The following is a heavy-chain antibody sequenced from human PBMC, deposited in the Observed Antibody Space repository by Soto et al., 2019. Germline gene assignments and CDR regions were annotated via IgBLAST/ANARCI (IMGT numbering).Heavy chain of an antibody. D-gene: IGHD6-19*01. CDR2: ISGSGGST. J-gene: IGHJ4*02. CDR3: AKDSSPVFWLADYFDY. Sequence: EVQLLESGGGLVQPGGSLRLSCAASGFTFSSYAMSWVRQAPGKGLEWVSAISGSGGSTYYADSVKGRFTISRDNSQNTLYLQMNSLRAEDTAVYYCAKDSSPVFWLADYFDYWGQGTLVTVSS. CDR1: GFTFSSYA. V-gene: IGHV3-23*01.